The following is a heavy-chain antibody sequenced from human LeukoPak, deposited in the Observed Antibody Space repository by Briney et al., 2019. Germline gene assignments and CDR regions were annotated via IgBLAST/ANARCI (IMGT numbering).Heavy chain of an antibody. D-gene: IGHD1-26*01. V-gene: IGHV3-48*03. CDR2: ISSGSTI. CDR1: GFTFSSYE. J-gene: IGHJ4*02. Sequence: PGGSLRLSCAASGFTFSSYEMNWVRQAPGKGLEWVSYISSGSTIYYADSVKGRFTISRDNAKNSLYLQMNSLRAEDTAVYYCALTLVGAQPLDYWGQGTLVTVSS. CDR3: ALTLVGAQPLDY.